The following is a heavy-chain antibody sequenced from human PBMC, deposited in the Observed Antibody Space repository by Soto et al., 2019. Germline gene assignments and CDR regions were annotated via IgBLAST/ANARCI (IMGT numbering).Heavy chain of an antibody. J-gene: IGHJ4*02. D-gene: IGHD3-3*01. Sequence: ASVKVSCKASGYTFTGYYMHWVRQAPGQVLEWMGWINPNSGGTNYAQKFQDRVTMTRDTSISTAYMELSRLRSDDTAVYYCATGSVKDDFWSGDLDYWGQGTLVTVSS. CDR2: INPNSGGT. CDR3: ATGSVKDDFWSGDLDY. V-gene: IGHV1-2*02. CDR1: GYTFTGYY.